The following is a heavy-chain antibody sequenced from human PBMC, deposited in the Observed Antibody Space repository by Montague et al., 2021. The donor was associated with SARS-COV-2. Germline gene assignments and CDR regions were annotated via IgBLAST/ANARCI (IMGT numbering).Heavy chain of an antibody. Sequence: SETLSLTCTVFGYSISNGYFWAWLRQPPGKGLEWIGSIYHAGYIHYNPSLKSRVSISIDTSRNQISLRVTDVAAADTAVYYCARAPCVGDCNSLAIWFDPWGQGTLVSVSS. V-gene: IGHV4-38-2*02. CDR3: ARAPCVGDCNSLAIWFDP. CDR1: GYSISNGYF. D-gene: IGHD2-21*02. J-gene: IGHJ5*02. CDR2: IYHAGYI.